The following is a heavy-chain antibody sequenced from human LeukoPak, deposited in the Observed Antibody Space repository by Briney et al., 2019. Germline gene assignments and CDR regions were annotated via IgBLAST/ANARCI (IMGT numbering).Heavy chain of an antibody. Sequence: KPSETLSLTCTVSGGSISSYQWSWIRQPAGKGLEWIGRIYTSGNTNYNPSLKSRVTMSVDTSKNQFSLKLNSVTPADTAVYYCVRGDWDSSWPYFDFWGQGTLVTVSS. J-gene: IGHJ4*02. CDR3: VRGDWDSSWPYFDF. CDR1: GGSISSYQ. V-gene: IGHV4-4*07. D-gene: IGHD6-13*01. CDR2: IYTSGNT.